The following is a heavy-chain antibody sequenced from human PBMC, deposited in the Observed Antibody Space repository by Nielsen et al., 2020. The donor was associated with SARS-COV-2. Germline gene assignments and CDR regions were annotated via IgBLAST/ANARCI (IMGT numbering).Heavy chain of an antibody. CDR2: IWYDGSNK. J-gene: IGHJ4*02. CDR3: AASGSYNFDY. CDR1: GFTFSSYG. D-gene: IGHD1-26*01. Sequence: GESLKISCAASGFTFSSYGMHWVRQAPGKGLEWVAVIWYDGSNKYYADSVKGRFTISRDNSKNTLYLQMNSLRAEDTAVYYCAASGSYNFDYWGQGTLVTVSS. V-gene: IGHV3-33*08.